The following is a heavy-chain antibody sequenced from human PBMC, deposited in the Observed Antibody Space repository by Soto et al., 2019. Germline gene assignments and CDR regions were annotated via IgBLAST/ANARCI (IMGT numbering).Heavy chain of an antibody. CDR2: ISYDGSNK. Sequence: HPGGSLRLSCAASGFTFSSYGMHWVRQAPGKGLEWVAIISYDGSNKYYADSVKGRFTISRDNSKNTLYLQMNSLRAEDTAVYYCAKDRSEYGMDVWGQGTTVTVSS. CDR1: GFTFSSYG. V-gene: IGHV3-30*18. J-gene: IGHJ6*02. CDR3: AKDRSEYGMDV.